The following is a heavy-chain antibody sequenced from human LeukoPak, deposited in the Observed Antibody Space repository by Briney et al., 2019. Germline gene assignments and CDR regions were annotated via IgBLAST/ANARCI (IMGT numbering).Heavy chain of an antibody. CDR1: GYTFSSNY. V-gene: IGHV1-46*01. CDR3: ARGPRITLVRGGQWYYYMDV. J-gene: IGHJ6*03. CDR2: INPSGGST. D-gene: IGHD3-10*01. Sequence: ASVKVSCKASGYTFSSNYIYWVRQAPGQGLEWMGIINPSGGSTNHAQKFQGRVTMTRDTSTSTVYMELSSLRSEDTAVYYCARGPRITLVRGGQWYYYMDVWGKGTTVTISS.